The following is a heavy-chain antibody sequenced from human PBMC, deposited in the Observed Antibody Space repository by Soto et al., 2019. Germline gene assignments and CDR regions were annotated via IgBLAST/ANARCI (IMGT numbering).Heavy chain of an antibody. CDR2: INHSGST. D-gene: IGHD3-10*01. CDR3: AVLRVRLHTV. CDR1: GGSFSGYY. V-gene: IGHV4-34*01. Sequence: PSETLSLTCAVYGGSFSGYYWSWIRQPPGKGLEWIGEINHSGSTNYNPSLKSRVTISVDTSKNQFSLKLSSVTAADTAVYYCAVLRVRLHTVWGKGTTVTVSS. J-gene: IGHJ6*04.